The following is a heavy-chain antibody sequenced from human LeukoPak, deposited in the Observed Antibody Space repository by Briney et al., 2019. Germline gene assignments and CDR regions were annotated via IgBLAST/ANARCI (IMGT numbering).Heavy chain of an antibody. V-gene: IGHV4-34*01. D-gene: IGHD6-19*01. CDR3: ARVAAVAGRVDY. Sequence: TSETLSLTCAVYGGSFSGYYWSWIRQPPGKGLEWIGEINHSGSTNYNPSLKSRVTISVDTSKNQFSLKLSSVTAADTAVYYCARVAAVAGRVDYWGQGTLVTVSS. CDR2: INHSGST. CDR1: GGSFSGYY. J-gene: IGHJ4*02.